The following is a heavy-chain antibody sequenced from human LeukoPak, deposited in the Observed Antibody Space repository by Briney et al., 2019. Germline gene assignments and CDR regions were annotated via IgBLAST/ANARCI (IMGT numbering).Heavy chain of an antibody. D-gene: IGHD2-2*01. CDR2: INHSGST. CDR3: ARRGRRRDYCSSTSCLFRGPFDY. CDR1: GGSFSGYY. Sequence: SETLSLTCAVYGGSFSGYYWSWIRQPPGKGLEWIGEINHSGSTNYNPSLKSRVTISVDTSKNQFSLKLSSVTAADTAVYYCARRGRRRDYCSSTSCLFRGPFDYWGQGTLVTVSS. V-gene: IGHV4-34*01. J-gene: IGHJ4*02.